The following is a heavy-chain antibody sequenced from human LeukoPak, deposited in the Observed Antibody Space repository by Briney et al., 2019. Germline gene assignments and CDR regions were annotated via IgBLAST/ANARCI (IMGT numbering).Heavy chain of an antibody. D-gene: IGHD6-6*01. V-gene: IGHV3-21*01. CDR1: GFTFSSYS. J-gene: IGHJ4*02. CDR3: ARSNEYSSHFDY. CDR2: ISSSSSYI. Sequence: GGSLRLSCAASGFTFSSYSMNWVRQAPGKWLEWVSSISSSSSYIYYADSVKGRFTISRDNAKNSLYLQMNSLRAEDTAVYYCARSNEYSSHFDYWGQGTLVTVSS.